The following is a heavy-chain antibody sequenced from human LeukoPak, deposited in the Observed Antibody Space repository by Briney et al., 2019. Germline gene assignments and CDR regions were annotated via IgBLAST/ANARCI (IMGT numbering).Heavy chain of an antibody. V-gene: IGHV5-51*01. CDR3: ARRVDSGFSFDF. CDR1: GYTFTNYW. Sequence: ASVKVSCKGSGYTFTNYWIAWVRQMPGKGLEWMGIIYAGDSDTRYSPSFQGQVTISADRSISTAYLQWSSLKASDTAMYYCARRVDSGFSFDFWGQGTLVTVSS. CDR2: IYAGDSDT. J-gene: IGHJ4*02. D-gene: IGHD3-22*01.